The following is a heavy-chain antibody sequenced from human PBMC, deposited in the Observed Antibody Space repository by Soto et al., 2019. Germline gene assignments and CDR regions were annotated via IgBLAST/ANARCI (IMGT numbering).Heavy chain of an antibody. V-gene: IGHV4-34*01. J-gene: IGHJ6*02. D-gene: IGHD6-13*01. CDR1: GGSFSGYY. CDR3: ARGAGSFYYYGMDV. CDR2: INHSGST. Sequence: SETLSLTCAVYGGSFSGYYWSWIRQPPGKGLEWIGEINHSGSTNYNPSLKSRVTISVDTSKNQFSLKLTSVTAADTAVYYCARGAGSFYYYGMDVWGQGTTVTVSS.